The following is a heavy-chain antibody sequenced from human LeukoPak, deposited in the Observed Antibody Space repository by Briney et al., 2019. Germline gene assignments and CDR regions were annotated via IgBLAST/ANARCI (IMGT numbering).Heavy chain of an antibody. CDR1: GGTFSSYA. J-gene: IGHJ4*02. D-gene: IGHD3-22*01. CDR2: VIPIFGTA. V-gene: IGHV1-69*13. CDR3: ARSLYYYDSSGYYFPSNLDY. Sequence: SVKVSCKASGGTFSSYAISWVRQAPGQGLEWMGGVIPIFGTANYAQRFQDRVTITADESTSTAYMELSSLRSEDTAVYYCARSLYYYDSSGYYFPSNLDYWGQGTLVTVSS.